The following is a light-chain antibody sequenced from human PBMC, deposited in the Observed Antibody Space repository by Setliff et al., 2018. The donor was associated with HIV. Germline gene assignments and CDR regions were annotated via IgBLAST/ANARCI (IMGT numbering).Light chain of an antibody. CDR1: NSDVGSYNF. CDR2: EVN. CDR3: CSYAGDTAFYV. Sequence: QSALAQPASVSGSPGQSITISCTGTNSDVGSYNFVSWYQLHPGKAPKLMIYEVNNRPSGVSNRFSGSKSGNTASLTISGLQAGDEADYYCCSYAGDTAFYVFGSGTKVTVL. J-gene: IGLJ1*01. V-gene: IGLV2-23*02.